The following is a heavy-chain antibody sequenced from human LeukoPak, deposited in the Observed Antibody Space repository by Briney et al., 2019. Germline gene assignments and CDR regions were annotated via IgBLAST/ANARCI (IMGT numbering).Heavy chain of an antibody. Sequence: GGSLRLSCAASGFVFSSFAMHWVRQAPGKGLEWVAFIRSDGTNEYYADSVKGRFSISRDNSKNTLYLQMNSLRPEDTGVYYCAKDPGWDDEENYFDHWGQGTLVTVSS. D-gene: IGHD1-26*01. CDR3: AKDPGWDDEENYFDH. V-gene: IGHV3-30*02. CDR1: GFVFSSFA. J-gene: IGHJ4*02. CDR2: IRSDGTNE.